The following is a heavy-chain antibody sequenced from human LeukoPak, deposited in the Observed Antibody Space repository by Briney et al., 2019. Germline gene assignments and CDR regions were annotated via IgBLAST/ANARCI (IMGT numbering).Heavy chain of an antibody. J-gene: IGHJ3*02. D-gene: IGHD3-10*01. CDR3: ARVNYYGSGSYYNAADDAFDI. Sequence: KPSETLSLTCTVSGGSISSYYWSWIRQPPGKGLEWIGYIYYSGSTNYNPSLKSRVTISVDTSKNQFSLKLSSVTAADTAVYYCARVNYYGSGSYYNAADDAFDIWGQGTMVTVSS. V-gene: IGHV4-59*01. CDR1: GGSISSYY. CDR2: IYYSGST.